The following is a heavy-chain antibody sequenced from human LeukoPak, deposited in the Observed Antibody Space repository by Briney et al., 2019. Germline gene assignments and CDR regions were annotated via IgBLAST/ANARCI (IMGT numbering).Heavy chain of an antibody. CDR2: ISGSGGST. Sequence: GGSLRLSCAASGFTFSSYAMSWVRQAPAKGVEGVSAISGSGGSTYYADSVKGRFTISRDNSKNTLYLQMNSLRAEDTAVYYCAKESFIVVVPAATDYWGQGTLVTVSS. D-gene: IGHD2-2*01. J-gene: IGHJ4*02. V-gene: IGHV3-23*01. CDR1: GFTFSSYA. CDR3: AKESFIVVVPAATDY.